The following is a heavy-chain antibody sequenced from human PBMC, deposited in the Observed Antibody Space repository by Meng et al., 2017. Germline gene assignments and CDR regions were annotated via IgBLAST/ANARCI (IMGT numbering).Heavy chain of an antibody. D-gene: IGHD6-19*01. CDR3: ARDLSSHSSGWFDP. CDR1: GFTFSSYA. J-gene: IGHJ5*02. V-gene: IGHV3-30*07. Sequence: GGSLRLSCAASGFTFSSYAMHWVRQAPGKGLEWVAVISYDGSNKYYADSVKGRFTISRDNSRNTLYLQMNSLRAEDTAVYYCARDLSSHSSGWFDPWGQGTLVTVSS. CDR2: ISYDGSNK.